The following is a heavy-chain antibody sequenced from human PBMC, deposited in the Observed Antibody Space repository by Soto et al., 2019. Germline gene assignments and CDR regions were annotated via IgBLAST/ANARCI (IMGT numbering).Heavy chain of an antibody. V-gene: IGHV3-30-3*01. CDR3: ARDRRAQVTVNFDY. D-gene: IGHD4-4*01. Sequence: QVHLVESGGGVVQPGKSLRLSCAASGFSFSNFAMHWVRQAPGKGLEWVAVVSFDGTNKYYADSVKGRFTISRDNYKNTLYLQMSSLRTEDTAVYCCARDRRAQVTVNFDYWGQGPPVTVSS. J-gene: IGHJ4*02. CDR1: GFSFSNFA. CDR2: VSFDGTNK.